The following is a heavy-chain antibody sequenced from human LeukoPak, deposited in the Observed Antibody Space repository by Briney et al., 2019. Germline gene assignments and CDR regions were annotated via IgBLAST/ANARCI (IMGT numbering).Heavy chain of an antibody. CDR2: ISSSSSYI. CDR3: ASAVAGTVH. D-gene: IGHD6-19*01. Sequence: PGGSLRLSCAASGFTFSSYEMNWVRQAPGKGLEWVSSISSSSSYIYYADSVKGRFTISRDNAKNSLYLQMNSLRAEDTAVYYCASAVAGTVHWGQGTLVTVSS. CDR1: GFTFSSYE. V-gene: IGHV3-21*01. J-gene: IGHJ4*02.